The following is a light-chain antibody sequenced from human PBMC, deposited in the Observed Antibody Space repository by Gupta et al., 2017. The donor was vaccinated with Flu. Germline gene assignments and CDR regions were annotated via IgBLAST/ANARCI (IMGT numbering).Light chain of an antibody. CDR2: QDT. J-gene: IGLJ2*01. CDR1: KLSDIY. Sequence: SYDLTQPPSVSVSPGDTASLTCSGDKLSDIYVSWYQQKPGQSPVLVIYQDTQRPSGIPERFSGSNSGNTATLTITGTQAMDEADYYCQAWDGGTCGFGGGTKLTVL. CDR3: QAWDGGTCG. V-gene: IGLV3-1*01.